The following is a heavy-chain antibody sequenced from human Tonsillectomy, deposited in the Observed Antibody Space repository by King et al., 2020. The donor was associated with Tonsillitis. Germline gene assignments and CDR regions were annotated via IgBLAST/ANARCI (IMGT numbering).Heavy chain of an antibody. D-gene: IGHD2-21*02. CDR2: IYYGGST. J-gene: IGHJ5*02. CDR3: ARGRAAYCGGDCLMA. CDR1: GGSISSSSYY. V-gene: IGHV4-39*07. Sequence: QMQLQESGPGLVKPSETLSLTCTVSGGSISSSSYYWGWIRQPPGKGLEWIGSIYYGGSTYYNPSLKSRVTISVDTSKKQLSLKVSSVTAADTAVYYCARGRAAYCGGDCLMAWGQGTLVTVSS.